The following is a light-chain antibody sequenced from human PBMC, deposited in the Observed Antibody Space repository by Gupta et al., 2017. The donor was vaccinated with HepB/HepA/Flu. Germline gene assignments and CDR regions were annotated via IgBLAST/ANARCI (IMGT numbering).Light chain of an antibody. J-gene: IGKJ1*01. CDR2: DAS. CDR3: QQYNNWPWT. Sequence: LVMTQSPATLSFSPGERATLSCRASHSVDSNLAWYQQKPGQTPRLLIFDASTRATGVPARFSGSGSGTEFTLTISSLQSEDFAIYYCQQYNNWPWTFSQGTKVEVK. CDR1: HSVDSN. V-gene: IGKV3-15*01.